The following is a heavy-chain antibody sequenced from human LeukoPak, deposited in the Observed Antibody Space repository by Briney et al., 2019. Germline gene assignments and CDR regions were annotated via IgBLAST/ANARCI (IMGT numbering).Heavy chain of an antibody. J-gene: IGHJ4*02. CDR1: GFTFSSYS. D-gene: IGHD6-13*01. CDR3: ARSPESRGYSSTWYRPPSDY. V-gene: IGHV3-21*01. Sequence: GGSLRLSCAASGFTFSSYSMNWVRQAAGKGLEWVSFISSGGTYIYYADSVKGRFTISRDNAKNSLYLQMNSLRAEDTAVYYCARSPESRGYSSTWYRPPSDYWGQGTLVTVSS. CDR2: ISSGGTYI.